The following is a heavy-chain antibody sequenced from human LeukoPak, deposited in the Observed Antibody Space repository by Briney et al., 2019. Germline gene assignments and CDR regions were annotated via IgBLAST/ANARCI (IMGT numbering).Heavy chain of an antibody. CDR3: ARGGYSTIYYFDY. D-gene: IGHD3-22*01. J-gene: IGHJ4*02. Sequence: GGSLRLSCAASGFTFSSYSMNWVRQAPGKGREWVSSISSSSSYIYYADSVKGRFTISRDNAKNSLYLQMNSLRAEDTAVYYCARGGYSTIYYFDYWGQGTLVTVSS. CDR2: ISSSSSYI. V-gene: IGHV3-21*01. CDR1: GFTFSSYS.